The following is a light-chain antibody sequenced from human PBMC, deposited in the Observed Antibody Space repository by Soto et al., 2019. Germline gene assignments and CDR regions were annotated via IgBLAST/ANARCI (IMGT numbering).Light chain of an antibody. CDR2: AAS. J-gene: IGKJ3*01. V-gene: IGKV1-27*01. CDR3: QKYNSAPPP. CDR1: QGISTY. Sequence: DIQMTQFPSSLSASVGDRVTIACRASQGISTYLAWYQQKAGKAPELLIYAASTLQSGVPSRFSGSGSGTDFTLTISSLQPEDVATYYCQKYNSAPPPFGPGTKVDIK.